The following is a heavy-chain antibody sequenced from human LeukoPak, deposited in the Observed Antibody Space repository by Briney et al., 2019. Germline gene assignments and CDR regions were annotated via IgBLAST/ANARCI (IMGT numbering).Heavy chain of an antibody. CDR1: GGTFSSYA. D-gene: IGHD3-22*01. CDR2: IIPILGIA. J-gene: IGHJ6*02. V-gene: IGHV1-69*04. Sequence: ASVKVSCKASGGTFSSYAISWVRQAPGQGLEWMGRIIPILGIANYAQKFQGRVTITADKSTSTAYMELSSLRSEDTAVYYCARGGTMIDDGMDVWGQGTTVTVSS. CDR3: ARGGTMIDDGMDV.